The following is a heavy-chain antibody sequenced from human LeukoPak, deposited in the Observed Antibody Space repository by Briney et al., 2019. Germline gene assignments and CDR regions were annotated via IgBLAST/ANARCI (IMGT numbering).Heavy chain of an antibody. J-gene: IGHJ4*02. D-gene: IGHD3-22*01. Sequence: SETLSLTCTVSGGSISSSSYYWGWIRQPPGKRLEWIGSIYYSGSTYYNPSLKSRVTISVDTSKNQFSLKLSSVTAADTAVYYCARPNYDSSGLTDYWGQGTLVTVSS. CDR1: GGSISSSSYY. CDR2: IYYSGST. CDR3: ARPNYDSSGLTDY. V-gene: IGHV4-39*01.